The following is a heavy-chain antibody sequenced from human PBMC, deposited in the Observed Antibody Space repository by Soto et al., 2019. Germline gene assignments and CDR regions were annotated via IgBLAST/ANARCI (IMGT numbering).Heavy chain of an antibody. D-gene: IGHD3-3*01. Sequence: SETLSLTCAVYGGSFSGYYWSWIRQPPGKGLEWIGEINHSGSTNYNPSLKSRVTISVDTSKNQFSLKLSSVTAADTAVYYCARGVVMTTISYYGMDVWGQGTTLTVSS. V-gene: IGHV4-34*01. CDR2: INHSGST. CDR1: GGSFSGYY. CDR3: ARGVVMTTISYYGMDV. J-gene: IGHJ6*02.